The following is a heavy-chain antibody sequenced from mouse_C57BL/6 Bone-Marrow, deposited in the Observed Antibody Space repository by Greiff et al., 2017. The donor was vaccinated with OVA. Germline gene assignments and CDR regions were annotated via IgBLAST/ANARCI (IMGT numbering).Heavy chain of an antibody. V-gene: IGHV10-3*01. Sequence: EVKLEESGGGLVQPKGSLKLSCAASGFTFNTYAMHWVRQAPGKGLEWVARIRSKSSNYATYYADSVKDRFTISRDDSQSMLYLQMNNLKTEDTAMYYCVGDGTTVVAHWYFDVWGTGTTVTVSS. CDR1: GFTFNTYA. CDR2: IRSKSSNYAT. J-gene: IGHJ1*03. CDR3: VGDGTTVVAHWYFDV. D-gene: IGHD1-1*01.